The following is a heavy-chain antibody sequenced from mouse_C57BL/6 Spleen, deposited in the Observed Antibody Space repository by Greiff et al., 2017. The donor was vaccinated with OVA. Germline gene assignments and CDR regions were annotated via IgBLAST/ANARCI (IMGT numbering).Heavy chain of an antibody. D-gene: IGHD1-1*01. CDR2: IHPNSGST. CDR1: GYTFTSYW. V-gene: IGHV1-64*01. CDR3: EILSTTDYFDY. Sequence: QVQLQQPGAELVKPGASVKLSCKASGYTFTSYWMHWVKQRPGQGLEWIGMIHPNSGSTNYNEKFKSKATLTVDKSSSTAYMQLSSMTSEDSAVYYCEILSTTDYFDYWGQGTTLTVSS. J-gene: IGHJ2*01.